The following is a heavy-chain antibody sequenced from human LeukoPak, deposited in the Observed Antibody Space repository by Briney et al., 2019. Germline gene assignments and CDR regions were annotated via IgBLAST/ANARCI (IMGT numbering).Heavy chain of an antibody. CDR2: TYYRSKWYN. CDR1: GDSVSSNSAA. Sequence: SQTLSLTCAISGDSVSSNSAAWNWVRQSPTRCLEWLGRTYYRSKWYNDYAVSVKCRITINSDTSKSQFSLQLNSVTPEDTAVYYCARGGNWNDYRFDPWGQGTLVTVSS. CDR3: ARGGNWNDYRFDP. D-gene: IGHD1-1*01. V-gene: IGHV6-1*01. J-gene: IGHJ5*02.